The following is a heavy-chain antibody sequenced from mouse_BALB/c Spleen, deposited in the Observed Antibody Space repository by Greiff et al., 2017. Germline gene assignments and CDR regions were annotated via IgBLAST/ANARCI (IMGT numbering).Heavy chain of an antibody. J-gene: IGHJ3*01. CDR1: GFTFSSYG. Sequence: EVQLVESGGDLVKPGGSLKLSCAASGFTFSSYGMSWVRQTPDKRLEWVATISDGGSYTYYPDSVKGRFTISRDNAKNNLYLQMSSLKSEDTAMYYCAREGLLRPFAYWGQGTLVTVSA. D-gene: IGHD1-2*01. V-gene: IGHV5-6*01. CDR2: ISDGGSYT. CDR3: AREGLLRPFAY.